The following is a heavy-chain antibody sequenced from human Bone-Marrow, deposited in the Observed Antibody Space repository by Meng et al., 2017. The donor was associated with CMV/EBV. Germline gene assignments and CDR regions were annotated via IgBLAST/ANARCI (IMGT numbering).Heavy chain of an antibody. Sequence: GGSLRLSCAASGFTFSSYAMSWVRQAPGKGLEWVSAISGSGGSTYYADSVKGRFTISRDNSKNTLYLQMNSLRAEDTAVYYCAKDRRYCSGGSCYSVQYYFDYWGQGTRVTGSS. J-gene: IGHJ4*02. CDR1: GFTFSSYA. D-gene: IGHD2-15*01. CDR2: ISGSGGST. V-gene: IGHV3-23*01. CDR3: AKDRRYCSGGSCYSVQYYFDY.